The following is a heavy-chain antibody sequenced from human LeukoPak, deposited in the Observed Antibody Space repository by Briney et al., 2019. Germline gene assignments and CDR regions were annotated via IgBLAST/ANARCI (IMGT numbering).Heavy chain of an antibody. CDR3: ARVRVVVDKKYYFDY. V-gene: IGHV4-34*01. CDR1: GGSFSGYY. D-gene: IGHD2-15*01. J-gene: IGHJ4*02. Sequence: PSETLSLTCAVYGGSFSGYYWSWIRQPPGKGLEWIGEINHSGSTNYNPSLKSRVTISVDTSKNQFSLKLSSVTAADTAVYYCARVRVVVDKKYYFDYWGQGTLVTVSS. CDR2: INHSGST.